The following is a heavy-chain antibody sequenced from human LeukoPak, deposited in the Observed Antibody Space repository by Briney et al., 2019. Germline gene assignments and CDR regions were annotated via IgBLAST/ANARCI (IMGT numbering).Heavy chain of an antibody. CDR2: IYACDSDT. J-gene: IGHJ4*02. CDR1: GYIFSDYW. D-gene: IGHD2-15*01. V-gene: IGHV5-51*01. CDR3: ARERGYYCSTGSCYFDF. Sequence: GESLKISCRGSGYIFSDYWIGWVRQMPGRGLEWMGIIYACDSDTRYMPSFQGQVTISADKSINTAYLQWSSLKASDTAVYFCARERGYYCSTGSCYFDFWGQGTLVTVSS.